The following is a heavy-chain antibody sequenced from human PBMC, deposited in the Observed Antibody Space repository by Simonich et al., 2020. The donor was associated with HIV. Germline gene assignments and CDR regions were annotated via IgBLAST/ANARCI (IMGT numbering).Heavy chain of an antibody. CDR2: GNPNNGET. CDR3: AAVKYYYDSSGFSYDGVDV. V-gene: IGHV1-24*01. Sequence: QVELLQSGAEVKKPGASVKVSCKVSGYTLTEFSIHWVRQAPGKGVEWVGSGNPNNGETNYAKKCQGRVTMTEDASTDTAHMDLGSLTSEETAVYFCAAVKYYYDSSGFSYDGVDVWGQGTMVTVSS. CDR1: GYTLTEFS. D-gene: IGHD3-22*01. J-gene: IGHJ3*01.